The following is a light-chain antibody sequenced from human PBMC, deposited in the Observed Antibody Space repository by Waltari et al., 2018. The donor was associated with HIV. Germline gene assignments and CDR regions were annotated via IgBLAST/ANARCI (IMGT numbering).Light chain of an antibody. J-gene: IGLJ3*02. CDR1: SLRTLY. CDR3: NSRDSSGNHLV. CDR2: GKN. Sequence: SSALTQDPAVSVALVQTVRITCQGDSLRTLYASRYQQKPGQAPVLVIYGKNNRPSGIPDRFSGSSSGNTASLTITGAQAEDEADYYCNSRDSSGNHLVFGGGTKLTVL. V-gene: IGLV3-19*01.